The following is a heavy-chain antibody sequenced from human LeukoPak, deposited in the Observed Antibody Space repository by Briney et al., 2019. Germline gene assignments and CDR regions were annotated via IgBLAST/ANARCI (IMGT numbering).Heavy chain of an antibody. V-gene: IGHV4-39*01. J-gene: IGHJ4*02. CDR3: ARRPFIGIVGAPNFDY. CDR2: IYYSGST. D-gene: IGHD1-26*01. CDR1: GGSISSSSYY. Sequence: PSETLSLTCTVSGGSISSSSYYWGWIRQPPGKRLEWIGSIYYSGSTYYNPSLKSRVTISVDTSKNQFSLKLSSVTAADTAVYYCARRPFIGIVGAPNFDYWGQGTLVTVSS.